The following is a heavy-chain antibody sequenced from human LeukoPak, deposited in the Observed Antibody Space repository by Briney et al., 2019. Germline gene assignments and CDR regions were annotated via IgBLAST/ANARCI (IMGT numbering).Heavy chain of an antibody. D-gene: IGHD2-8*02. V-gene: IGHV4-59*01. CDR2: IYYSGST. Sequence: PAETLSLTCTVSGVXISSYYCSWIRQPPGKGLEWIGYIYYSGSTNYNPSLKSRVTISVDTSKNQFSLKLSSVTAADTAVYYCTRVGLLGAFDIWGQGTMVTVSS. CDR1: GVXISSYY. CDR3: TRVGLLGAFDI. J-gene: IGHJ3*02.